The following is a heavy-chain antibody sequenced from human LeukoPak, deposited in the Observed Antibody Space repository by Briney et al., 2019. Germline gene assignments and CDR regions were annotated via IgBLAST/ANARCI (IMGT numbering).Heavy chain of an antibody. J-gene: IGHJ5*02. D-gene: IGHD6-13*01. CDR3: ARVKYRSSWYEGDWFDP. CDR2: IYYSGST. V-gene: IGHV4-39*07. CDR1: GGSLSSSSYY. Sequence: SGTPSLTCTVSGGSLSSSSYYWGWIRQPPGKGLGWIGGIYYSGSTYYNPSLKSRVTISVDTSKNQFSLKLSSVTAADTAVYYCARVKYRSSWYEGDWFDPWGQGTLVTVSS.